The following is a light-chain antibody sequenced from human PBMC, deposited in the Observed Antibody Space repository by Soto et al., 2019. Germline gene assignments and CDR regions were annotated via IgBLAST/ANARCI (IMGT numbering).Light chain of an antibody. V-gene: IGLV2-8*01. CDR2: EVN. CDR1: STDVGTYNY. J-gene: IGLJ2*01. CDR3: SSYAGSNIVV. Sequence: QSVLTQPPSASGSPGQSVTISCTGTSTDVGTYNYVSWYQQRPGKAPKLMIYEVNQRPSGVPNRFSGSKSANTASLTVSGLQAEDEAYYYCSSYAGSNIVVFGGGTKLTVL.